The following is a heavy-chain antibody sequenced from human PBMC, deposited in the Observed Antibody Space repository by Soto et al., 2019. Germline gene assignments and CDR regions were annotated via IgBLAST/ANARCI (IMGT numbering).Heavy chain of an antibody. Sequence: GGSLRLSCAASGFTFSSYSMNWVRQAPGKGLEWVSSISSSSSYIYYADSVKGRFTISRDNAKNSLYLQMNSLRAEDTAVYYCARDRRVVVVPAAISYYYGMDVWGQGTTVTVSS. CDR1: GFTFSSYS. V-gene: IGHV3-21*01. D-gene: IGHD2-2*02. CDR2: ISSSSSYI. J-gene: IGHJ6*02. CDR3: ARDRRVVVVPAAISYYYGMDV.